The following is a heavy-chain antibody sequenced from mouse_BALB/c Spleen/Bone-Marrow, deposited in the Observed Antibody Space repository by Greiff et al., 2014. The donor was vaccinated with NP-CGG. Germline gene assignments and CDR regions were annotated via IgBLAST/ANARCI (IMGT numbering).Heavy chain of an antibody. J-gene: IGHJ3*01. V-gene: IGHV1-7*01. Sequence: VQLQQSGAELAKPGASVKMSCKASGYTFTSYWMHWVKQRPGQGLEWIGYINPSTGYTEYNQKFKDKATLTADKSSSTAYMQLSSLTSEDSAVYYCARPSWFAYWVQGTLVTVSA. CDR2: INPSTGYT. CDR3: ARPSWFAY. CDR1: GYTFTSYW.